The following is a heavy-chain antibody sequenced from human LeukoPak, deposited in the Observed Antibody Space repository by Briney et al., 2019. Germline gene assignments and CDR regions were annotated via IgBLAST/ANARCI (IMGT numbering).Heavy chain of an antibody. J-gene: IGHJ4*02. CDR3: AAVPHLMAVDY. D-gene: IGHD5-24*01. Sequence: GGSLRLSCAASGFTFSSNWMHWVRQAPGKGLVWVSRISSDGSSTSYADSVKGRLTISRDNAKNTLYLQMNSLRAEDTAVYYCAAVPHLMAVDYWGQGTLVTVSS. CDR1: GFTFSSNW. V-gene: IGHV3-74*01. CDR2: ISSDGSST.